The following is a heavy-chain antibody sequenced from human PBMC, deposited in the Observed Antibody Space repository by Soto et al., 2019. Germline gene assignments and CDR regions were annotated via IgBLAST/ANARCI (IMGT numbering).Heavy chain of an antibody. CDR1: GFTFDDYA. J-gene: IGHJ6*02. Sequence: GGSLRLSCAASGFTFDDYAMHWVRQAPGKGLEWVSGISWNSGSIGYADSVKGRFTISRDNAKNSLYLQMNSLRAEDTAVYYCARDPSDFWSGYYSPPVDVWGQGTTVTVSS. CDR2: ISWNSGSI. V-gene: IGHV3-9*01. D-gene: IGHD3-3*01. CDR3: ARDPSDFWSGYYSPPVDV.